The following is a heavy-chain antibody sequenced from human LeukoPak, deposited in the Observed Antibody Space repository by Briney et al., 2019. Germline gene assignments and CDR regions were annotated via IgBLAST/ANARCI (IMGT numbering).Heavy chain of an antibody. Sequence: SETLSLTCAVYGGSFSGYYWSWIRQPPGKGLEWIGEINHSRSTNYNPSLKSRVTISVDTSKNQFSLKLSSVTAADTAVYYCARDLRDNLWGQGTLVTVSS. CDR1: GGSFSGYY. J-gene: IGHJ5*02. CDR2: INHSRST. CDR3: ARDLRDNL. V-gene: IGHV4-34*01.